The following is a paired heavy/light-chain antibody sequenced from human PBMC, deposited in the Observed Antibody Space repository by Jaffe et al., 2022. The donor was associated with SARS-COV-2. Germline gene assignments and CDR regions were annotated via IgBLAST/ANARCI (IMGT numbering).Heavy chain of an antibody. J-gene: IGHJ6*03. V-gene: IGHV6-1*01. CDR2: TYYRSNWFN. Sequence: QVQLQQSGPGLLKPSQTLSLTCAISGDSVSSNSLTWNWIRQSPSRGLEWLGRTYYRSNWFNDYAVSVKSRITINPDISTNQFSLQLNSVTPEDTAVYYCARGPVQLERRLYYYSYMDVWGKGTTVTVSS. CDR3: ARGPVQLERRLYYYSYMDV. D-gene: IGHD1-1*01. CDR1: GDSVSSNSLT.
Light chain of an antibody. J-gene: IGLJ2*01. CDR2: NVS. CDR3: NSYANRNTLV. V-gene: IGLV2-14*03. CDR1: SSDVGNYNY. Sequence: QSALTQPASVSGSPGQSITISCTGTSSDVGNYNYVSWYQQHPGKAPKLIIFNVSSRPSGVSNRFSGSKSGNTASLTISGLQAEDEADYYCNSYANRNTLVFGGGTRLTVL.